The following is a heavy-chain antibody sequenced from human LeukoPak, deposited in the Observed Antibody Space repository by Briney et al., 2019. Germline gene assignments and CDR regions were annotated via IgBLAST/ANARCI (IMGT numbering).Heavy chain of an antibody. CDR3: ASGSGSYGHYFDY. J-gene: IGHJ4*02. Sequence: PGGSLRLSCAASGFTVSSNYMSWVRQAPGKGLEWVSLIYSSGSTYYADSVKGRFTISRDNSKNTLYLQMNSLRAEDTAVYYCASGSGSYGHYFDYWGQGTLVTVSS. D-gene: IGHD3-10*01. CDR2: IYSSGST. V-gene: IGHV3-66*01. CDR1: GFTVSSNY.